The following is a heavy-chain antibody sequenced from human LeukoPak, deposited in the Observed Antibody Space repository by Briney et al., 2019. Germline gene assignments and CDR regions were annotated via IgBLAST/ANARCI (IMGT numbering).Heavy chain of an antibody. J-gene: IGHJ4*02. Sequence: GGSLKISCKGSGYSFTSYWIGWVRQMPGKGLEWMGIIYPGDSETRYSPSFQGQVTISADKSISTAYLQWSSLKASDTAMYYCARHAPYSGSYYPDYWGQGTLVTVSS. CDR2: IYPGDSET. CDR1: GYSFTSYW. CDR3: ARHAPYSGSYYPDY. V-gene: IGHV5-51*01. D-gene: IGHD1-26*01.